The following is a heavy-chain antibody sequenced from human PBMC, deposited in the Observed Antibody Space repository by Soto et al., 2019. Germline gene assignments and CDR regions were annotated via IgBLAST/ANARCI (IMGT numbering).Heavy chain of an antibody. CDR3: ARDNYGDYGGEAYMDV. V-gene: IGHV3-21*01. CDR1: GFTFSSYS. CDR2: ISSSSSYI. J-gene: IGHJ6*03. D-gene: IGHD4-17*01. Sequence: GGSLRLSCAASGFTFSSYSMNWVRQAPGKGLEWVSSISSSSSYIYYADSVKGRFTISRDNAKNSLYLQMNSLRAEDTAVYYCARDNYGDYGGEAYMDVWGKGTTVTVSS.